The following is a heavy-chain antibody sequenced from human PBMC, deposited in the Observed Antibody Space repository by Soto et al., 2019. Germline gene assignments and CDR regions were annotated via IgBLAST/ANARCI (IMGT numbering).Heavy chain of an antibody. CDR3: GRAHVWHNYTSGPLEP. J-gene: IGHJ5*02. D-gene: IGHD2-8*01. Sequence: QVQLVQSGAEVRKPGASVKISCKASGYTFTTYYIQWVRQAPGQGLEWTGIINPSGGRRNYAQKFQGRVTMTSDTSTRTVYMELRSLRSEDTAMYYCGRAHVWHNYTSGPLEPWGQGTLVTVFS. CDR2: INPSGGRR. V-gene: IGHV1-46*01. CDR1: GYTFTTYY.